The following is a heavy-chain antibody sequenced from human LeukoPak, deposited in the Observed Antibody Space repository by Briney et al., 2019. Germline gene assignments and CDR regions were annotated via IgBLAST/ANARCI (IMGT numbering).Heavy chain of an antibody. V-gene: IGHV4-4*07. J-gene: IGHJ3*02. CDR3: ASLSSGSAFDM. Sequence: SETLSLTCSVPGGSISSYYWSWIRQPAGKGQEWIWRMYTSGSTNYNPSLKSRVTMSLDTSKNQFSLQLSSVTAADTAVYYCASLSSGSAFDMWGQGTMVTVSS. CDR2: MYTSGST. CDR1: GGSISSYY. D-gene: IGHD3-22*01.